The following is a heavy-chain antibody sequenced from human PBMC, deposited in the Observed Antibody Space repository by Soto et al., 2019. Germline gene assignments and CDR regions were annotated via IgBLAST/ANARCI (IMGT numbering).Heavy chain of an antibody. CDR2: IYYSGST. CDR1: GGSISSGGYY. J-gene: IGHJ5*02. CDR3: ARVGPWVPYYYDSSPYTFENWFDP. V-gene: IGHV4-31*03. D-gene: IGHD3-22*01. Sequence: PSETLSLTCSVSGGSISSGGYYWSLILQHLEKGLEGIGYIYYSGSTYYNPSLKSRVTISIDMTNNHVSLILNSVTAADRAVYYCARVGPWVPYYYDSSPYTFENWFDPWGQGTVVTVSS.